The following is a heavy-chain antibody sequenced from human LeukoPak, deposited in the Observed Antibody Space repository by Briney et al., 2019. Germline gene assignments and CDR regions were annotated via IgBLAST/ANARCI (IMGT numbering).Heavy chain of an antibody. J-gene: IGHJ4*02. D-gene: IGHD1-1*01. Sequence: SETLSLTCTVSGGSISSSSYYWGWIRQHPGKGLEWIGSIYYSGSTYYDPSLKSRLTISVDTSKNQFSLKLSSVTAADTAVYYCARDGVTTGYYFDYWGQGTLVTVSS. V-gene: IGHV4-39*07. CDR3: ARDGVTTGYYFDY. CDR1: GGSISSSSYY. CDR2: IYYSGST.